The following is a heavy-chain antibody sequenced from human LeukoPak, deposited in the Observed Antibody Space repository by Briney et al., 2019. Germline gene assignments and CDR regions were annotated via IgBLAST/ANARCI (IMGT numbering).Heavy chain of an antibody. CDR2: IYYSGST. CDR1: GGSISSSSYY. CDR3: ARERRLVVVPAAPYWSWFDP. Sequence: SETLSLTCTVSGGSISSSSYYWGWIRQPLGKGLEWIGSIYYSGSTYYNPSLKSRVTISVDTSKNQFSLKLSSVTAADTAVYYCARERRLVVVPAAPYWSWFDPWGQGTLVTVSS. J-gene: IGHJ5*02. V-gene: IGHV4-39*07. D-gene: IGHD2-2*01.